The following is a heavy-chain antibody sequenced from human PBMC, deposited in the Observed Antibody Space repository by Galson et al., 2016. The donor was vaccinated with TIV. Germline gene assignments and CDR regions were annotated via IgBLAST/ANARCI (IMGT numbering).Heavy chain of an antibody. CDR1: GGSISSGNYY. CDR2: IHTSGIT. D-gene: IGHD2-15*01. J-gene: IGHJ2*01. Sequence: TLSLTCSVSGGSISSGNYYWSWIRQPAGKGLEWIGRIHTSGITNYNPSLKNRFTLSADTSENQFSLKLDSVTAADTAVYYCARVPPAGHHWYFDLWGRGTLVTVSS. CDR3: ARVPPAGHHWYFDL. V-gene: IGHV4-61*02.